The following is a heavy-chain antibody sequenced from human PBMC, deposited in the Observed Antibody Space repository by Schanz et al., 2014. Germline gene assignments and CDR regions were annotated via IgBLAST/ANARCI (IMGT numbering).Heavy chain of an antibody. CDR2: INQDGSEK. J-gene: IGHJ6*02. Sequence: EVQLLESGGGLVRPGGSLRLSCAASGFTFSIYGINWVRQAPGKGLEWVANINQDGSEKYYVDSVKGRFSISRDNGETSVYLQINSLRVEDTAVYYCARFLARYQYYGVDVWGQGTTVIVSS. CDR1: GFTFSIYG. D-gene: IGHD3-3*01. V-gene: IGHV3-7*03. CDR3: ARFLARYQYYGVDV.